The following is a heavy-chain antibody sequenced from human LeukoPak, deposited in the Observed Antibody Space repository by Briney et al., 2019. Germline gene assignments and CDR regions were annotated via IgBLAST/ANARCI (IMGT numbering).Heavy chain of an antibody. J-gene: IGHJ5*02. Sequence: ASVKVSCKASGYTFTGYSMHWVRQAPGQGLEWMEWINPNSGGTNYAQKFQGRVTMTRDTSISTAYMELSRLRSDDTAVYYCAGSGSYANWFDPWGQGTLVTVSS. CDR2: INPNSGGT. D-gene: IGHD1-26*01. CDR3: AGSGSYANWFDP. CDR1: GYTFTGYS. V-gene: IGHV1-2*02.